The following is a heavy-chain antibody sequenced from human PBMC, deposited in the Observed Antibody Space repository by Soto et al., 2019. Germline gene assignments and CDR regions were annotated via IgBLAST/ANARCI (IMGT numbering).Heavy chain of an antibody. Sequence: ASVKVSCKASGYTFTSYDINWVRQATGQGLEWMGWMNPNSGNTGYAQKFQGRVTMTRNTSISTAYMELSSLRSEDTAVYYCARIQRGYCSGGSCQYYYYYYGMDVWGQGTTVTVSS. D-gene: IGHD2-15*01. CDR1: GYTFTSYD. CDR3: ARIQRGYCSGGSCQYYYYYYGMDV. V-gene: IGHV1-8*01. J-gene: IGHJ6*02. CDR2: MNPNSGNT.